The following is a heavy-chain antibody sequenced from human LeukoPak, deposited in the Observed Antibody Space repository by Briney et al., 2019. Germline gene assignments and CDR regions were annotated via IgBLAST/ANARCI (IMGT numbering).Heavy chain of an antibody. CDR3: ARDPIAAVRFDY. CDR1: GFTFSSYW. V-gene: IGHV3-7*01. CDR2: IKQDGSEE. Sequence: GGSLRLSCAASGFTFSSYWISWVCQAPGKGLEWVANIKQDGSEEVYVDSVKGRFTISRDNAKNSLFLQMNTLRAEDTAVYYCARDPIAAVRFDYWGQGTLVTVSS. D-gene: IGHD6-13*01. J-gene: IGHJ4*02.